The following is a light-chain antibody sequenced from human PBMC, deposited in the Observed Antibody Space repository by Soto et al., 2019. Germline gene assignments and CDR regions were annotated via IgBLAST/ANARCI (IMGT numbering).Light chain of an antibody. V-gene: IGLV2-8*01. CDR1: SSDVGGYDY. Sequence: QSALTQPPSASGSPGQSVTISCTGTSSDVGGYDYVSWYQQHPGKAPKLMIYEVTIRPSGVSDRFSGSKSGNTASLTVSGLQAEDEADYYCQSYDSSLSGSVFGGGTKLTVL. J-gene: IGLJ3*02. CDR3: QSYDSSLSGSV. CDR2: EVT.